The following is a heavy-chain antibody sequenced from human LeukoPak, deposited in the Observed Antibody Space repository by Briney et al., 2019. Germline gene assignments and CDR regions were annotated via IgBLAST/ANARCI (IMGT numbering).Heavy chain of an antibody. CDR3: ARDSAGNDY. V-gene: IGHV3-7*01. J-gene: IGHJ4*02. CDR1: GFTFSTYW. D-gene: IGHD6-13*01. Sequence: GGSLRLSCAASGFTFSTYWMSWVRQAPGKGLEWVASIKQDGSEKYYVDSVKGRFTISRDNAKNSLYLQMNSLRAEDTAMYYCARDSAGNDYWGQGTLVTVSS. CDR2: IKQDGSEK.